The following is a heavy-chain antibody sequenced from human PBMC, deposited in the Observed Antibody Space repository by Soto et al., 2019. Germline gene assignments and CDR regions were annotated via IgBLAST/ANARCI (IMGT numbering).Heavy chain of an antibody. J-gene: IGHJ4*02. CDR3: ARQVVGYCSGGSCTPFDY. Sequence: PGESLKISCKGSGYSFTGYWISWVRQMPGKGLEWMGRIDPSDSYTNYSPSFQGHVTISADKSISTAYLQWSSLKASDTAMYYFARQVVGYCSGGSCTPFDYWGQGTLVTVSS. CDR2: IDPSDSYT. D-gene: IGHD2-15*01. V-gene: IGHV5-10-1*01. CDR1: GYSFTGYW.